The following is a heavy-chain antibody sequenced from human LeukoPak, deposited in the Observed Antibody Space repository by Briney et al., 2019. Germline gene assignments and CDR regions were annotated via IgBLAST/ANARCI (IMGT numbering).Heavy chain of an antibody. D-gene: IGHD3-10*01. CDR3: RSVPPGSYFYGMGV. CDR1: GFTFSSYN. Sequence: GGSLRPSCAASGFTFSSYNMNWVRQAPGKGLEWVSSISSGSSYIYYADSVKGRFTISRDNAKNSLYLQMNSLRAEDTAVYYCRSVPPGSYFYGMGVWGQGTTVTVSS. V-gene: IGHV3-21*01. CDR2: ISSGSSYI. J-gene: IGHJ6*02.